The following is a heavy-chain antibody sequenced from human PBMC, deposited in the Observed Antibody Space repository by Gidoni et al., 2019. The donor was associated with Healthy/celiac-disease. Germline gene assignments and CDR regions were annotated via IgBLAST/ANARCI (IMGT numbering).Heavy chain of an antibody. CDR2: IYSGGST. D-gene: IGHD6-19*01. Sequence: EVQLVESGGGWVQHGGSLRLSGAAPGFTVSSNYMSWVRQAPGKGLEWVSVIYSGGSTYYAASVKGRCTISRDNSKNTLYLHMNSLRAEDTAVYYCARDLASGWGYYFDYWGQGTLVTVSS. CDR3: ARDLASGWGYYFDY. J-gene: IGHJ4*02. CDR1: GFTVSSNY. V-gene: IGHV3-66*02.